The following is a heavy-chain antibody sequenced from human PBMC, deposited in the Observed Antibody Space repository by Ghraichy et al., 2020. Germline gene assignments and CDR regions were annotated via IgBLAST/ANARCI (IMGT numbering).Heavy chain of an antibody. CDR2: ISGSGGST. V-gene: IGHV3-23*01. CDR1: GFTFSSYA. Sequence: GESLNISCAASGFTFSSYAMSWVRQAPGKGLEWVSAISGSGGSTYYADSVKGRFTISRDNSKNTLYLQMNSLRAEDTAVYYCAKDPARYGSGSYYNRSYWGQGTLVTVSS. J-gene: IGHJ4*02. D-gene: IGHD3-10*01. CDR3: AKDPARYGSGSYYNRSY.